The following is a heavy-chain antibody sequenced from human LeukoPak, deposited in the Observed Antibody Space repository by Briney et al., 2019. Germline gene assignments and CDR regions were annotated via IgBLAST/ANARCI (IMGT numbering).Heavy chain of an antibody. Sequence: SETLSLTCAVYGGSFSGYYWSWIRQPPGKGLEWIGEINHSGSTNYNPSLKSRVTISVDTSKNQFSLKLSSVTAADTAVYYCARHLWFGEWSFDYWGQGTLVTVSS. CDR2: INHSGST. CDR3: ARHLWFGEWSFDY. D-gene: IGHD3-10*01. CDR1: GGSFSGYY. J-gene: IGHJ4*02. V-gene: IGHV4-34*01.